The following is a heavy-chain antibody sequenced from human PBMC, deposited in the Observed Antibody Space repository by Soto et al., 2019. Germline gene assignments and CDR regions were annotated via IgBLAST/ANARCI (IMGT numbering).Heavy chain of an antibody. CDR3: AKDRPGRGIAARPGRWDY. J-gene: IGHJ4*02. D-gene: IGHD6-6*01. CDR1: GFTFSSYA. Sequence: GGSLRLSCAASGFTFSSYAMSWVRQAPGKGLEWVSAISGSGGSTYYADSVKGRFTISRDNSKNTLYLQMNSLRAEDTAVYYCAKDRPGRGIAARPGRWDYWGQGTLVTVSS. V-gene: IGHV3-23*01. CDR2: ISGSGGST.